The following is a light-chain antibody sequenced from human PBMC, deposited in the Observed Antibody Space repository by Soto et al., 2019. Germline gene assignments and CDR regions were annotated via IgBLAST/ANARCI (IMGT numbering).Light chain of an antibody. CDR1: QSISSY. J-gene: IGKJ1*01. Sequence: DIQMTQSPSSLSASVGDRVTITCRASQSISSYLNWYQQKPGKAPKLLIYAASSLQSGVPSRFSGSGSGTDFTLTINSLQPEDFATYYCQQSYSTPQGTFGQGTKVEIK. CDR3: QQSYSTPQGT. V-gene: IGKV1-39*01. CDR2: AAS.